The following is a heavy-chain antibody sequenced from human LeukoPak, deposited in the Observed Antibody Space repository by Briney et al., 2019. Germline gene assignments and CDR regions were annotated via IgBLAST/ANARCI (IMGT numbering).Heavy chain of an antibody. CDR2: IGGRDSGT. Sequence: GASLRLSCAASGFIFSNYAMSWVRQAPGKGLEWVSAIGGRDSGTYYADSVRGRFTVSRDDPKNTLYLQMNTVRAEDTAVYYCAKWGDYDILTGYYDSDYWGQGTLVTVSS. J-gene: IGHJ4*02. CDR3: AKWGDYDILTGYYDSDY. D-gene: IGHD3-9*01. V-gene: IGHV3-23*01. CDR1: GFIFSNYA.